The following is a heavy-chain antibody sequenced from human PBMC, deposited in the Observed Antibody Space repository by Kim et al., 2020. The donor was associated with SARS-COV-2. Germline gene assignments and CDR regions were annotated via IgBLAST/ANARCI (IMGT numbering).Heavy chain of an antibody. CDR2: ISSSGGST. Sequence: GGSLRLSCAASGFTFSSYSMSWVRQAPGKGLEWVSTISSSGGSTYYADSVKGRFTISRDNSKNSLYLQMNSLRAEDTAVYYCARDLILAVVAATLFFDY. V-gene: IGHV3-23*01. D-gene: IGHD6-19*01. J-gene: IGHJ4*01. CDR3: ARDLILAVVAATLFFDY. CDR1: GFTFSSYS.